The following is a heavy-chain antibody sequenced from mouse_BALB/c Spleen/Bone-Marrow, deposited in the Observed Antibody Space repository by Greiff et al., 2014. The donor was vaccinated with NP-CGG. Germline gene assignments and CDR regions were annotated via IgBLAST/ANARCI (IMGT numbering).Heavy chain of an antibody. CDR3: ARHGNYAMDY. D-gene: IGHD1-1*02. Sequence: VQVVESGPGLVAPSQSLSITCTISGFSLTSYGVHWIRQPPGKGLEWLVVVWSDGSKTYNSSLKSRLSISKDNSKSQVFLKMNSLQTDDTAMYYCARHGNYAMDYWGQGTSVTVSS. CDR1: GFSLTSYG. V-gene: IGHV2-6-1*01. CDR2: VWSDGSK. J-gene: IGHJ4*01.